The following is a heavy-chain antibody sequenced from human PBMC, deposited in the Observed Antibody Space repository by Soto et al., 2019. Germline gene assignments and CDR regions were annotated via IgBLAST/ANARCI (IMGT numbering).Heavy chain of an antibody. CDR3: ARETVLMVYARLNWFDP. V-gene: IGHV4-4*02. D-gene: IGHD2-8*01. CDR2: IYHSGST. CDR1: GGSISSSNW. Sequence: SETLSLTCAVSGGSISSSNWWSWVRQPPGKGLEWIGEIYHSGSTNYNPSLKSRVTISVDKSKNQFSLKLSSVTAADTAVYYCARETVLMVYARLNWFDPWGQGTLVTVS. J-gene: IGHJ5*02.